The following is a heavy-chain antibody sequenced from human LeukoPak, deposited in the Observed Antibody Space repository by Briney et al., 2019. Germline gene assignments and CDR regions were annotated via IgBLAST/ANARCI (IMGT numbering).Heavy chain of an antibody. J-gene: IGHJ5*02. CDR3: AKGGIAGHRWFDP. CDR2: ISGSGGAT. Sequence: GGSLRLSCAASGFTFSNYAMSWVRQAPGKGLEWVSVISGSGGATYYADSVKGRFTISRDNSKNTLYLQMNSLRAEDTAVYYCAKGGIAGHRWFDPWGQGTLVTVSS. CDR1: GFTFSNYA. D-gene: IGHD6-13*01. V-gene: IGHV3-23*01.